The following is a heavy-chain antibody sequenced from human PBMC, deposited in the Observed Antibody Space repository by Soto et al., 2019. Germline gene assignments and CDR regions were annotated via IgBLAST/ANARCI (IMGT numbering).Heavy chain of an antibody. V-gene: IGHV6-1*01. CDR1: GDSVSSNDAT. D-gene: IGHD5-18*01. J-gene: IGHJ5*02. Sequence: PSQTLSLTCAISGDSVSSNDATWDWIRQSPSRGLEWLGRTYYRSKWYIDYAVSVKSRITINPDPSNNQLSLQLNSVTPEDTAVYYCARENTSMAYYNWFDPWGQGTLVTVS. CDR3: ARENTSMAYYNWFDP. CDR2: TYYRSKWYI.